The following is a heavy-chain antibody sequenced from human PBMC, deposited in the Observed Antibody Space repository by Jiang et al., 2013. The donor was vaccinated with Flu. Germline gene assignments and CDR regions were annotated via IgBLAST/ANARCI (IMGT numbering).Heavy chain of an antibody. D-gene: IGHD2-2*01. CDR3: ARDPQSYCSSTSCALYYFDY. Sequence: SGAEVKKPGASVKVSCKASGYTFTSYGISWVRQAPGQGLEWMGWISAYNGNTNYAQKLQGRVTITRDTSASTAYMELSGLRSEDTAVYYCARDPQSYCSSTSCALYYFDYWGQGTLVTVSS. J-gene: IGHJ4*02. CDR2: ISAYNGNT. V-gene: IGHV1-18*01. CDR1: GYTFTSYG.